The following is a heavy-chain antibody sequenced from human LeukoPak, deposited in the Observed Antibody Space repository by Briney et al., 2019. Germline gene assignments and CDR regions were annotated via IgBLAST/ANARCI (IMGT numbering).Heavy chain of an antibody. Sequence: SVKVSCKASGGTFSSYTISWVRQAPGQGLELMGRIIPILGIANYAQKFQGRVTITADKSTSTAYMELSSLRSEDTAVYYCARTTTVTREYFQHWGQGTLVTVSS. J-gene: IGHJ1*01. V-gene: IGHV1-69*02. CDR2: IIPILGIA. D-gene: IGHD4-11*01. CDR3: ARTTTVTREYFQH. CDR1: GGTFSSYT.